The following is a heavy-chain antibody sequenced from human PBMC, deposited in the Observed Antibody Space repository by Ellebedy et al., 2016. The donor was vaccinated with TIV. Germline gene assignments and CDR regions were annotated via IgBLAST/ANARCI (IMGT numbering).Heavy chain of an antibody. CDR1: GFTFSNYV. CDR2: ISGGVGNT. V-gene: IGHV3-23*01. J-gene: IGHJ4*02. CDR3: AKGCGGSCYWEAS. D-gene: IGHD2-15*01. Sequence: GESLKISCAASGFTFSNYVMSWVRQAPGKGLEWVSSISGGVGNTYYADSVKGRFTISRDNSKNTLYLQMNSLRAEDTAGYYCAKGCGGSCYWEASWGQGTLVTVSS.